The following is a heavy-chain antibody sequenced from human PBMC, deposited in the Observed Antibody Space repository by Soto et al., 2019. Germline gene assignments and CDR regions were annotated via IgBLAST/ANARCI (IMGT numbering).Heavy chain of an antibody. D-gene: IGHD2-15*01. J-gene: IGHJ4*02. CDR3: SKRPEDCSGGSCYRNYFDY. CDR1: GFIFSNYD. V-gene: IGHV3-23*01. CDR2: ISGSGGTT. Sequence: EVQLLESGGGLVQPGGSLRLSCAASGFIFSNYDMSWVRLAPGKGLEWVSGISGSGGTTYYADSVKGRFTISRDNSKNTLYLQMNSLRAEDTAVYFCSKRPEDCSGGSCYRNYFDYWGQGTLVTVSS.